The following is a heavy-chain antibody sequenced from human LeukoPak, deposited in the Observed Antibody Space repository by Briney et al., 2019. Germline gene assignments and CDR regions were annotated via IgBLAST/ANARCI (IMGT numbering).Heavy chain of an antibody. CDR2: ISYSGNT. CDR1: GGSISSSNCY. V-gene: IGHV4-39*07. D-gene: IGHD3-3*01. Sequence: PSETLSLTCTVSGGSISSSNCYWGWIRQPPGKGLEWIGSISYSGNTYYTPSLKSRVTISLDASKRQFSLKLSSVTAADTAVYYCARHALRFLEWPEDYFDYWGQGTLVTVSS. CDR3: ARHALRFLEWPEDYFDY. J-gene: IGHJ4*02.